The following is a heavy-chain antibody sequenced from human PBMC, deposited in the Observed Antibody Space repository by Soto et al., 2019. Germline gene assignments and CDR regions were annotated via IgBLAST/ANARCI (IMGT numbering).Heavy chain of an antibody. Sequence: PGGSLRLSCAASGFTFSSYAMSWVRQAPGKGLEWVSAISGSGGSTYYADSVKGRFTISRDNSKNTLYLQMNSLRAEDTAVYYCAKDRKGGRWRPITFGGVITSFVYWGQGNLVTVSS. V-gene: IGHV3-23*01. CDR1: GFTFSSYA. D-gene: IGHD3-16*01. CDR2: ISGSGGST. J-gene: IGHJ4*02. CDR3: AKDRKGGRWRPITFGGVITSFVY.